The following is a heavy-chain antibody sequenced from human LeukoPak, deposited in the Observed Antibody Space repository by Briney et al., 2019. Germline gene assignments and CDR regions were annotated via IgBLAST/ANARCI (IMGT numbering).Heavy chain of an antibody. CDR3: ARQLLLFGGIDY. V-gene: IGHV1-2*02. CDR2: INPNSGGT. D-gene: IGHD2-21*02. Sequence: ASVKVSSKASGYTFTGYYIHWVRQAPGQGLEWMGWINPNSGGTVYAQRFQGRVTMTSDTSISTASMELSRLRSDDTAVYYCARQLLLFGGIDYWGQGTLVTVSS. J-gene: IGHJ4*02. CDR1: GYTFTGYY.